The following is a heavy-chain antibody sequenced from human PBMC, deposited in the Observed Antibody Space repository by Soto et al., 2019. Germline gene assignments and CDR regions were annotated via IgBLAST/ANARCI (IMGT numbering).Heavy chain of an antibody. J-gene: IGHJ6*02. D-gene: IGHD1-26*01. CDR3: ARLIGSELLSLYYYYGMDV. Sequence: GESLKISCKGSGYSFTSYWIGWVRQMPGKGLEWMGIIYPGDSDTRYSPSFQGQVTISADKSISTAYLQWSSLKASDTAMYYCARLIGSELLSLYYYYGMDVWGQGTTVTVSS. V-gene: IGHV5-51*01. CDR1: GYSFTSYW. CDR2: IYPGDSDT.